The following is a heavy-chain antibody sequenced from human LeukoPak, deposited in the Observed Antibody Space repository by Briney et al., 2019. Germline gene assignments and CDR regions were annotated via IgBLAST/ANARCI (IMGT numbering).Heavy chain of an antibody. D-gene: IGHD3-10*01. J-gene: IGHJ4*02. CDR1: GGSISSGDYY. V-gene: IGHV4-30-4*08. CDR2: IYYSGST. Sequence: SETLSLTCTVSGGSISSGDYYWSWIRQPPGKGLEWIGYIYYSGSTYYNPSLKSRVTISVDTYKNQFSLKLSSVTAADTAVYYCARVSPYYGTGGDYWGQGTLVTVSS. CDR3: ARVSPYYGTGGDY.